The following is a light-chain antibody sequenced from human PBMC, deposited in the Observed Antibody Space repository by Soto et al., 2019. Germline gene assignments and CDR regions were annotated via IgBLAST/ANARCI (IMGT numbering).Light chain of an antibody. V-gene: IGLV1-47*01. Sequence: QSVLAQPPSASGTPGQRVTISCSGSSSNIGSNYVYWYQQLPGTAPKLLIYRSNQRPSEVPDRFSGSKSGTSASLAISGLRSEDEADYYCAAWDDSLSGWVFGGGTKLTVL. CDR2: RSN. CDR3: AAWDDSLSGWV. J-gene: IGLJ3*02. CDR1: SSNIGSNY.